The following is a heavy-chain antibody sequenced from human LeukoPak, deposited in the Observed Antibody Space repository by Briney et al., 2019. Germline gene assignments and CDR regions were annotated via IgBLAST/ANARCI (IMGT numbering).Heavy chain of an antibody. Sequence: GGPLRLSCSASVFNFNIYCMHCARGAPGKAPVCVSHIDSDGSATTYGDSAKGRFTISRDNAKNTLFLRMDSLTADDSAIYYCARGTAVAAGIDYWGQGALVTVSS. CDR3: ARGTAVAAGIDY. V-gene: IGHV3-74*01. J-gene: IGHJ4*02. CDR2: IDSDGSAT. CDR1: VFNFNIYC. D-gene: IGHD6-13*01.